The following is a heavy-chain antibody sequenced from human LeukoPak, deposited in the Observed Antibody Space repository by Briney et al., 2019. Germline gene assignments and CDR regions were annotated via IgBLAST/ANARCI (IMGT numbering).Heavy chain of an antibody. Sequence: GSLRLSCAASGFTFSTYRMNWVRQAPGKGLEWVANIKQDGSEKYYVDSVKGRFTLSRDSAKNSLYLQMNSLRAEDTAVYARAGWSNWYFDLWGRGTLVTVSS. J-gene: IGHJ2*01. CDR3: AGWSNWYFDL. D-gene: IGHD2-15*01. V-gene: IGHV3-7*03. CDR1: GFTFSTYR. CDR2: IKQDGSEK.